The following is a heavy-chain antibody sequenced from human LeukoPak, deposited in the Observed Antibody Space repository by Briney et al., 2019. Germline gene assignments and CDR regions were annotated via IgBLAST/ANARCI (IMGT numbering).Heavy chain of an antibody. CDR2: IYVTGT. J-gene: IGHJ6*03. CDR3: ARHIGGGIEDMDV. V-gene: IGHV4-59*08. Sequence: PSESLSLTCTVSGGSIGTYYWSWIRQSPGKGLEWIGYIYVTGTRYNPYLQSRVTISVDRSRNQFFLKMSSVTAADTAVYYCARHIGGGIEDMDVWGKGTKVIVSS. CDR1: GGSIGTYY. D-gene: IGHD3-16*02.